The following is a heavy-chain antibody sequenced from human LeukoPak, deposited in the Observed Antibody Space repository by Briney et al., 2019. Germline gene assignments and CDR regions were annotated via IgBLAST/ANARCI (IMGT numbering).Heavy chain of an antibody. J-gene: IGHJ4*02. Sequence: ASVKVSCKASGYTFTGYYMHWVRQAPGQGLEWMGRINPNSGGTNYALKFQGRVTMTRDTSISTAYMELSRLRSDDTAVYYCARDPRGSSSPYYFDYWGQGTLVIVSS. CDR2: INPNSGGT. V-gene: IGHV1-2*06. D-gene: IGHD6-6*01. CDR1: GYTFTGYY. CDR3: ARDPRGSSSPYYFDY.